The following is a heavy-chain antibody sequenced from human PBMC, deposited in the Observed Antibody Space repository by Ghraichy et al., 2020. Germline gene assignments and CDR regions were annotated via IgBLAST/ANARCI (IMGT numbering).Heavy chain of an antibody. Sequence: GGSLRLSCAASGFTFSNYWMHWVRQTPGKGLVWVSRINRDGSSANYADSVKGRFTISRDNARNTLFLQMSSLGADDTAIYYCARGHSYGYGCDYWGQGTLVTVSS. J-gene: IGHJ4*02. CDR2: INRDGSSA. CDR1: GFTFSNYW. CDR3: ARGHSYGYGCDY. V-gene: IGHV3-74*01. D-gene: IGHD5-18*01.